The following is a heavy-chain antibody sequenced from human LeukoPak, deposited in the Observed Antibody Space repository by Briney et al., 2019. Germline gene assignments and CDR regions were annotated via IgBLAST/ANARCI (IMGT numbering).Heavy chain of an antibody. CDR2: IYYSGST. CDR3: ARGGSIVGTTPHDTFDI. V-gene: IGHV4-59*12. J-gene: IGHJ3*02. CDR1: GVSIRSYY. D-gene: IGHD1-26*01. Sequence: SETLSLTCTVSGVSIRSYYWSWIRQPPGKGLEWIGYIYYSGSTNYNPSLKSRVAISVDTSKNQVSLRLSSVTAADTAVYYCARGGSIVGTTPHDTFDIWGQGTVVTVSS.